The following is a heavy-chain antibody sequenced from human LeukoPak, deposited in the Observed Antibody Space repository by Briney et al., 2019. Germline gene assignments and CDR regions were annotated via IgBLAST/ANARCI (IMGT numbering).Heavy chain of an antibody. V-gene: IGHV4-34*01. CDR3: ARTITMVRGVIYRH. Sequence: SETLSLTCAVYGGSFSGYYWRWIRQPPGKGLEWIGEINHSGSTNYNPSLKSRVTISVDTSKNQFSLKLSSVTAADTAVYYCARTITMVRGVIYRHWGQGTLVTVSS. CDR1: GGSFSGYY. J-gene: IGHJ1*01. CDR2: INHSGST. D-gene: IGHD3-10*01.